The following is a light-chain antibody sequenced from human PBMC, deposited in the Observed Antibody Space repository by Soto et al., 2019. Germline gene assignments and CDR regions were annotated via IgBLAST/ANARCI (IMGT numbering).Light chain of an antibody. J-gene: IGLJ2*01. V-gene: IGLV2-14*03. CDR3: SSYTSSTTLVV. CDR2: DVS. CDR1: SSDVGFYNY. Sequence: SALTQPASVSGSPGQSITISCTGTSSDVGFYNYVSWYQHHPGKAPNLVIYDVSDRPSGVSNRFSGSKSDNTASLTISGRQAEDEAEYYCSSYTSSTTLVVFGGGTKLTVL.